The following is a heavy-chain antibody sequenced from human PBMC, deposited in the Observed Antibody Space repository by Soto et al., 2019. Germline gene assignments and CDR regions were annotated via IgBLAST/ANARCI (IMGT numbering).Heavy chain of an antibody. CDR1: GGSISSSSYY. CDR3: ARLATVTKGYFDD. V-gene: IGHV4-39*01. J-gene: IGHJ4*02. Sequence: SETLSLTCTVSGGSISSSSYYWGWIRQPPGKGLEWIGSIYYSGSTYYNPSLKSRVTISVDTSKNQFSLKLSSVTAADTAVYYCARLATVTKGYFDDWGQGTLVTVAS. D-gene: IGHD4-17*01. CDR2: IYYSGST.